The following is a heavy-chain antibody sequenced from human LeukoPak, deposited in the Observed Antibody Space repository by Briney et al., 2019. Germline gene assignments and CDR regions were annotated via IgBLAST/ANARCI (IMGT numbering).Heavy chain of an antibody. CDR2: INHSGST. V-gene: IGHV4-34*01. CDR3: ARHGAGTIGLKVYALNYMDV. CDR1: GGSFSGYY. J-gene: IGHJ6*03. Sequence: SETLSLTCAVYGGSFSGYYWSWIRQPPGKGLEWIGEINHSGSTNYNPSLKSRVTISVDTSKNQFSLKLSSVTAADTAVYYCARHGAGTIGLKVYALNYMDVWGKGTTVTVSS. D-gene: IGHD2-8*01.